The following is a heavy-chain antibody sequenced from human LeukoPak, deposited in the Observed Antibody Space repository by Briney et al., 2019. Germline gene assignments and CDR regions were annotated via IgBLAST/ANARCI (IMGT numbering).Heavy chain of an antibody. J-gene: IGHJ4*02. CDR2: IYPSGGTT. V-gene: IGHV3-23*03. D-gene: IGHD5-12*01. CDR3: AKDRVPDSGYDIDY. CDR1: GFTFSTYS. Sequence: GGSLRLSCVASGFTFSTYSMNWVRRAPGKGLDWVSVIYPSGGTTKYADSVTGRFTISRDNSKNTLYLQMHNLRPEDTAVYFCAKDRVPDSGYDIDYWGQGTLVTVSS.